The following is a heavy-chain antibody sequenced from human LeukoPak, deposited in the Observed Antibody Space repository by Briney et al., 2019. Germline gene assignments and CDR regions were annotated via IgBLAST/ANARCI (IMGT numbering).Heavy chain of an antibody. D-gene: IGHD2-15*01. CDR1: GGSISGYY. V-gene: IGHV4-59*08. J-gene: IGHJ3*02. CDR3: AGYCSGGSCYDAFDI. Sequence: SETLSLTCTVSGGSISGYYWSWIRQPPGKGLEWIGYIYYSGSTNYNPSLKSRVTISVDTSKNQFSLKLSSVTAADTAVYYCAGYCSGGSCYDAFDIWGQGTMVTVSS. CDR2: IYYSGST.